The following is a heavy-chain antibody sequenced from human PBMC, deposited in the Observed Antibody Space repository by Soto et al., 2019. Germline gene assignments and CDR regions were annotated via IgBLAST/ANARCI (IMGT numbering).Heavy chain of an antibody. Sequence: EVQLVESGGGLVKPGGSLRLSCAASGFTFSSYSMNWVRQAPGKGLEWVSSISSSSGYIYYADSVKGRFTISRDNAKNSLFLQINSLGAEDTAVYYCARMQLGYDAFDIWGQGTMVTVSS. CDR3: ARMQLGYDAFDI. CDR2: ISSSSGYI. D-gene: IGHD6-6*01. CDR1: GFTFSSYS. J-gene: IGHJ3*02. V-gene: IGHV3-21*01.